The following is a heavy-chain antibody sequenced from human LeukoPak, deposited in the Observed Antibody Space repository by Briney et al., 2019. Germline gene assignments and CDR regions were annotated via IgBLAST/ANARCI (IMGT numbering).Heavy chain of an antibody. CDR3: ASGSLGDGYGVGDYYQYMDV. Sequence: SVKVSCKASGGTFNSYAISWVRRAPGQGLEWMGGIMPLFGTAYYAQEFQGRVTFTTDESASTAYMEVSSLRSEDTAVYYCASGSLGDGYGVGDYYQYMDVWGKGTTVTVSS. CDR2: IMPLFGTA. J-gene: IGHJ6*03. CDR1: GGTFNSYA. V-gene: IGHV1-69*05. D-gene: IGHD5-24*01.